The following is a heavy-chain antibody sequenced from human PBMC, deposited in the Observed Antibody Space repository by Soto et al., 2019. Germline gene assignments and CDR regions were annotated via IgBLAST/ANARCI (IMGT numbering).Heavy chain of an antibody. CDR1: GFTFNSYA. J-gene: IGHJ4*02. CDR2: FTGSGVTT. CDR3: AKECSSSSCTIFDY. Sequence: GGSLRLSCAASGFTFNSYAMAWVRQAPGKGLEWVSIFTGSGVTTFYADSVKGRFTISRDISKNTLYLQMNSLRADDTAIYYCAKECSSSSCTIFDYWGQGALVTVSS. V-gene: IGHV3-23*01. D-gene: IGHD2-2*01.